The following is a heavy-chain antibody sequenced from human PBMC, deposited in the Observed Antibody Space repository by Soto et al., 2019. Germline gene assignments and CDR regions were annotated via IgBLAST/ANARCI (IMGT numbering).Heavy chain of an antibody. D-gene: IGHD2-21*02. CDR2: INHSGST. CDR3: GRGSFGGDFRGEY. J-gene: IGHJ4*02. CDR1: GESFSGNY. Sequence: QVQVQQWGAGLLKPSETLSLTCAVYGESFSGNYWNWIRQPPGKGLEWIGEINHSGSTIYNPSLKRRVTVSLDTSSKQFSLKLSSVTAADTAVYYCGRGSFGGDFRGEYWGQGTLVAVSS. V-gene: IGHV4-34*01.